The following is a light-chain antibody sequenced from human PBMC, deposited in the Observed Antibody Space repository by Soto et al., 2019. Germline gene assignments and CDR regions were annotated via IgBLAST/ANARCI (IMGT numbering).Light chain of an antibody. CDR3: QQRNNWLT. CDR2: DAS. Sequence: EIVLTQSPVPLSLSPGEKATLSCRTSQSVSTSLAWYQQKPAHAPRLLLFDASNRGTGIPARFSGSGSGTDFTLTISSLEPEDFAVYYCQQRNNWLTFGQGTRLEIK. CDR1: QSVSTS. V-gene: IGKV3-11*01. J-gene: IGKJ5*01.